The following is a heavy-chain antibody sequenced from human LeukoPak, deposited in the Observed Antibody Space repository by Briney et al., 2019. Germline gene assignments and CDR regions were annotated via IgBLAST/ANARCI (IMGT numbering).Heavy chain of an antibody. Sequence: PSETLSLTCTVSGGSISSYYWSWIRQPPGKGLEWIGYIYYTGNTNYNPSLKSRVTISVDTSKNQFSLKLSSVTAADTAVYYCARDLFGDTDAFDIWGQGTMVTVSS. D-gene: IGHD4-17*01. CDR2: IYYTGNT. V-gene: IGHV4-59*01. J-gene: IGHJ3*02. CDR1: GGSISSYY. CDR3: ARDLFGDTDAFDI.